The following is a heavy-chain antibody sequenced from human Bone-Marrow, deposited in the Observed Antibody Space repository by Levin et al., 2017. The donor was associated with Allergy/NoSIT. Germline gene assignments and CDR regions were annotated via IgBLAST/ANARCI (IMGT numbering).Heavy chain of an antibody. Sequence: LSLTCAASGFTVSSNYMSWVRQAPGKGLEWVSVIYSGGSTYYADSVKGRFTISRDNSKNTLYLQMNSLRAEDTAVYYCARDLEAGYAFDIWGQGTMVTVSS. CDR1: GFTVSSNY. CDR2: IYSGGST. CDR3: ARDLEAGYAFDI. V-gene: IGHV3-66*01. J-gene: IGHJ3*02. D-gene: IGHD6-19*01.